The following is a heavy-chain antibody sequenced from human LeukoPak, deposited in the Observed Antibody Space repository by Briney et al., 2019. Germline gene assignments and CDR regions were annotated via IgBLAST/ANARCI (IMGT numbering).Heavy chain of an antibody. CDR2: IRQGGSGE. CDR1: GFTFSSYS. V-gene: IGHV3-7*01. J-gene: IGHJ4*02. D-gene: IGHD5-24*01. Sequence: GGSPRLSCAASGFTFSSYSMAWVRQAPGKGLEFVANIRQGGSGEEYVDSVKGRFTISRDNARNSLFLQMNSLRAEDTAVYYCARWRWQQSEFDFWGQGTLVTVST. CDR3: ARWRWQQSEFDF.